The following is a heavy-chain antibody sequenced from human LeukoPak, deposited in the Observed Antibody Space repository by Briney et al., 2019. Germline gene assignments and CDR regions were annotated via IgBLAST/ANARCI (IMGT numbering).Heavy chain of an antibody. J-gene: IGHJ6*02. D-gene: IGHD3-10*01. CDR1: GGSMSGFF. V-gene: IGHV4-59*01. Sequence: SETLSLTCTVSGGSMSGFFWTWIRQPPGRELEWIGSIYYSGSSTKYNPSLKSRVTISVDTSRSQFSLNLDSATAADTAVYYCARTSRHFYGSGTNLTPWPAGMDVWGQGTTVTVSS. CDR3: ARTSRHFYGSGTNLTPWPAGMDV. CDR2: IYYSGSST.